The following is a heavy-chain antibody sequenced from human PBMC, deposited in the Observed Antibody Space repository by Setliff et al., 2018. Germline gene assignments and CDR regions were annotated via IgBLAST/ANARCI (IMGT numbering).Heavy chain of an antibody. CDR2: IRHDESDI. V-gene: IGHV3-30*02. Sequence: PGGSLRLSCAASGFTFRGFAMHWVRQAPGKGLEWVAFIRHDESDIYYTNSVKGRFTVSGDNSKNTLYLQMNILRPEDTALYYCVRDSSADYYDNDYFKYWGQGALVTVSS. D-gene: IGHD2-21*02. CDR3: VRDSSADYYDNDYFKY. J-gene: IGHJ1*01. CDR1: GFTFRGFA.